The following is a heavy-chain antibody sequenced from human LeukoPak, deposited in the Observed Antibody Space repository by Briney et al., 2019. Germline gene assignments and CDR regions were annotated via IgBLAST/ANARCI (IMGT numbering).Heavy chain of an antibody. CDR1: GYTFTSYG. CDR2: INTNTGNP. V-gene: IGHV7-4-1*02. Sequence: ASVKVSCKASGYTFTSYGISWVRQAPGQGLEWMGWINTNTGNPTYAQGFTGRFVFSLDTSVSTAYLQISSLKAEDTAVYYCAREGRKYYDFWSGYYRSIPFDYWGQGTLVTVSS. CDR3: AREGRKYYDFWSGYYRSIPFDY. D-gene: IGHD3-3*01. J-gene: IGHJ4*02.